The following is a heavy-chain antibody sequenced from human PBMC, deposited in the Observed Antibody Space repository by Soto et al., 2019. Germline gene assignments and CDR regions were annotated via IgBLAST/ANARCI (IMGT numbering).Heavy chain of an antibody. CDR3: ATGGHNDGFNFDHGMDV. Sequence: QVQVEQSGAEVKKPGSSVKVSCKVSGGIFTNNAISWVRQAPGKGLEWLGGVIPLFDTAYYAQIFRGRLKISADGATATAKMALCGLTSADTAVYFCATGGHNDGFNFDHGMDVWGQGTTVTVS. V-gene: IGHV1-69*01. CDR2: VIPLFDTA. D-gene: IGHD5-18*01. CDR1: GGIFTNNA. J-gene: IGHJ6*02.